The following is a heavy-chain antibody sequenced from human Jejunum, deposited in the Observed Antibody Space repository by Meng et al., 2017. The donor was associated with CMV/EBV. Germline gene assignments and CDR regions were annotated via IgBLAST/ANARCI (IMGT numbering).Heavy chain of an antibody. V-gene: IGHV3-23*01. Sequence: SCAASGFTFIGYAMSWVRQAPGKGLEWVSSVSGSGSTTYYADSLKGRFTVSRDKSRDTLFLQMNSLRAEDTAVYYCAKGWVFGPLLDYWGQGTLVTVSS. D-gene: IGHD6-13*01. J-gene: IGHJ4*02. CDR3: AKGWVFGPLLDY. CDR1: GFTFIGYA. CDR2: VSGSGSTT.